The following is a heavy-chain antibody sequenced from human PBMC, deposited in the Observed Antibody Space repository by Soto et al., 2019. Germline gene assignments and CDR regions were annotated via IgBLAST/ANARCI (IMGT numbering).Heavy chain of an antibody. D-gene: IGHD3-3*01. CDR3: ARDHVYDFWSGYLPFFDY. J-gene: IGHJ4*02. CDR1: GYTLTSYA. CDR2: INAGNGNT. V-gene: IGHV1-3*01. Sequence: GASVKVSCKASGYTLTSYAMHLVRPAPRQKVEWMGWINAGNGNTKYSQKFQGRVTITRDTSASTAYMELSSLRSEDTAVYYCARDHVYDFWSGYLPFFDYWGQGTLVTVSS.